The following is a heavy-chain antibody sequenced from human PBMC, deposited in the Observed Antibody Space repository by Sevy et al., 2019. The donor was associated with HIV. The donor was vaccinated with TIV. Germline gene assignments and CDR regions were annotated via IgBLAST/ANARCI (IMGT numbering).Heavy chain of an antibody. J-gene: IGHJ4*02. Sequence: GESLKISCKGSGYSFTSNWNGWVRQMPGKGLEWMGVIWPGDSDTRYSPSFQGQVTISADRSIDTAFLQWSSLSASDTAMYYCARLRANPYYHSSSHPFDYWGQGTLVTVSS. CDR2: IWPGDSDT. V-gene: IGHV5-51*01. D-gene: IGHD3-22*01. CDR3: ARLRANPYYHSSSHPFDY. CDR1: GYSFTSNW.